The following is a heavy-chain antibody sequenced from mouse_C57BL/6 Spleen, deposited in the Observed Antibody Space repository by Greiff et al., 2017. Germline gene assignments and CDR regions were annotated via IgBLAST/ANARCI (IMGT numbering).Heavy chain of an antibody. CDR1: GFTFSDYY. V-gene: IGHV5-16*01. CDR3: ARYDYDDVFDY. CDR2: INYDGSST. D-gene: IGHD2-4*01. J-gene: IGHJ2*01. Sequence: EVQVVESEGGLVQPGSSMKLSCTASGFTFSDYYMAWVRQVPEKGLEWVANINYDGSSTYYLDSLKSRFIISRDNAKNILYLQMSSLKSEDTATYYCARYDYDDVFDYWGQGTTLTVSS.